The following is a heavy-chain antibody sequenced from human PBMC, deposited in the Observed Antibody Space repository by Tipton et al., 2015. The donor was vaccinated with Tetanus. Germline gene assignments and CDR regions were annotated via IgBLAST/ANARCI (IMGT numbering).Heavy chain of an antibody. CDR3: ARHPPPYYYGSGSYLDY. Sequence: TLSLTCSVSGGSLRSGDYQWNWIRQPPGKGLEWLAYISPSGRTNSNYSLKSRTTVSLDASKNQFSLRLTSVTAADTAVYFCARHPPPYYYGSGSYLDYWGQGTPVTVSS. J-gene: IGHJ4*02. CDR1: GGSLRSGDYQ. V-gene: IGHV4-61*08. CDR2: ISPSGRT. D-gene: IGHD3-10*01.